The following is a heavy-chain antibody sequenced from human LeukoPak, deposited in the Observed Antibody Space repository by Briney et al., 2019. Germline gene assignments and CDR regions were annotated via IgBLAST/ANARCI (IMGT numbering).Heavy chain of an antibody. V-gene: IGHV4-38-2*01. D-gene: IGHD6-19*01. J-gene: IGHJ5*02. Sequence: PSETLSLTCAVYGGSFSGYYWGWIRQPPGKGLEWIGSIYHSGSTYYNPSLKSRVTISVDTSKNQFSLKLSSVTAADTAVYYCARDSSGSFWFDPWGQGTLVTVSS. CDR1: GGSFSGYY. CDR3: ARDSSGSFWFDP. CDR2: IYHSGST.